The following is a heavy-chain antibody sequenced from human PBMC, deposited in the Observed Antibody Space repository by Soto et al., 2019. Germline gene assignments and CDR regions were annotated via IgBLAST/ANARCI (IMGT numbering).Heavy chain of an antibody. Sequence: QVQLVQSGAEVKKPGSSVKVSCKASGGTFSSYAISWVRQAPGQGLEWMGGIIPIFGTANYAQKFQGRVTITADESRSTAYMELSSLRSEDTAVYYCARVGEWLPNYFYYYGMDVWGQGTKVTVSS. CDR2: IIPIFGTA. V-gene: IGHV1-69*12. CDR3: ARVGEWLPNYFYYYGMDV. CDR1: GGTFSSYA. D-gene: IGHD3-3*01. J-gene: IGHJ6*02.